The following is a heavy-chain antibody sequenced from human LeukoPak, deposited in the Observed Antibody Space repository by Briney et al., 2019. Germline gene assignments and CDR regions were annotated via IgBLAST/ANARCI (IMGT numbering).Heavy chain of an antibody. CDR1: GGSVSSGSYY. CDR3: ASLRDGYNQYYFDY. Sequence: SETLSLTCTVSGGSVSSGSYYWSWIRQPPGKGLEWIGYIYYSGSTNYNPSLKSRVTISVDTSKNQFSLKLSSVTAADTAVYYCASLRDGYNQYYFDYWGQGTLVTVSS. V-gene: IGHV4-61*01. D-gene: IGHD5-24*01. CDR2: IYYSGST. J-gene: IGHJ4*02.